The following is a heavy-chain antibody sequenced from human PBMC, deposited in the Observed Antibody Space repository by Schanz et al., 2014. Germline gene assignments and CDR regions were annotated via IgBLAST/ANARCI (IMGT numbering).Heavy chain of an antibody. CDR1: GFTFSSYA. J-gene: IGHJ6*01. CDR2: IWYDGSKR. Sequence: LSCAASGFTFSSYAMHWVRQAPGKGLVWVAVIWYDGSKRYYADSVKGRFTISRDNSKNTRYLQMNSLRVEDTALYYCAREMAGRSAVDSWSVAEFNDV. D-gene: IGHD6-19*01. CDR3: AREMAGRSAVDSWSVAEFNDV. V-gene: IGHV3-33*08.